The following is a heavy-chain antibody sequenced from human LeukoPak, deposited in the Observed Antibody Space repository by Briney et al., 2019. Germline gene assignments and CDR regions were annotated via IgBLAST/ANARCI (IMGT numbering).Heavy chain of an antibody. CDR3: ARRTYYYGSGISSEAFDI. V-gene: IGHV4-38-2*01. D-gene: IGHD3-10*01. J-gene: IGHJ3*02. CDR1: GYSVSSGYY. CDR2: IYYSGST. Sequence: SETLSLTCAVSGYSVSSGYYWGWIRQPPGKGLEWIGSIYYSGSTYYNPSLKSRVTISVDTSKNQFSLKLSSVTAADTAVYYCARRTYYYGSGISSEAFDIWGQGTMVTVSS.